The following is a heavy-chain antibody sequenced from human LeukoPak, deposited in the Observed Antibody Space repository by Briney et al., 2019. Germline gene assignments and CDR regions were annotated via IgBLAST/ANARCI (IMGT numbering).Heavy chain of an antibody. D-gene: IGHD3-3*01. CDR3: AQGRDFWSGYSQYFDY. CDR2: INHSGST. CDR1: GGSLGGYY. V-gene: IGHV4-34*01. Sequence: SETLSLTCAVYGGSLGGYYWSWIRQPPGKGLEWIGEINHSGSTNYNPSLKSRVTISVDTSKNQFSLKLSSVTAADTAVYYCAQGRDFWSGYSQYFDYWGQGTLVTVSS. J-gene: IGHJ4*02.